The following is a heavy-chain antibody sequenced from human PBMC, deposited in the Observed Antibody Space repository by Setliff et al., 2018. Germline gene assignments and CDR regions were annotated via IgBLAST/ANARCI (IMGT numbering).Heavy chain of an antibody. J-gene: IGHJ4*02. D-gene: IGHD3-10*01. CDR3: ARHLLVQGTYHFDY. CDR2: MYYSGST. V-gene: IGHV4-34*01. Sequence: SETLSLTCAVYGDPFTDYYWSWLRQPPGKGLEWIGSMYYSGSTYYNPSLKGRVTLSVDTTKNQFSLKLTSMTAADTAVYFCARHLLVQGTYHFDYWGQGSPVTVSS. CDR1: GDPFTDYY.